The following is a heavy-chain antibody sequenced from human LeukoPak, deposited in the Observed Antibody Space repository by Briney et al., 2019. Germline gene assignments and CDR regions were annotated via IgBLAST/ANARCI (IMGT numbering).Heavy chain of an antibody. D-gene: IGHD1-7*01. Sequence: GGSLRLSCAASGFTFSSYSMNWVRQAPGKGLEWVSYISSSSSTIYYADSVKGRFTISRDNAKNSLYPQMNSLRAEDTAVYYCARDQSSRYNWNYGPDYWGQGTLVTVSS. J-gene: IGHJ4*02. V-gene: IGHV3-48*01. CDR2: ISSSSSTI. CDR1: GFTFSSYS. CDR3: ARDQSSRYNWNYGPDY.